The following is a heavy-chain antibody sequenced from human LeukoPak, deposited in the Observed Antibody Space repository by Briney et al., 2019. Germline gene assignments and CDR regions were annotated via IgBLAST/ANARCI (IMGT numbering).Heavy chain of an antibody. Sequence: GGSLRLSCVASGFTFNNSGMHWVRQAPGKGLEWVTFIRFDGSSTYYADSVKGRFTISRDNPKNTLYLQLSSLRPEDTAIYYCATDRRSMVELVISGPEYWGQGTLVTVSS. CDR1: GFTFNNSG. CDR2: IRFDGSST. CDR3: ATDRRSMVELVISGPEY. V-gene: IGHV3-30*02. D-gene: IGHD3-22*01. J-gene: IGHJ4*02.